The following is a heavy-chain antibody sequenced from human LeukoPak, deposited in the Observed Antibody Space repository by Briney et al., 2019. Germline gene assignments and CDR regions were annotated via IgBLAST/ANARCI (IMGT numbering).Heavy chain of an antibody. CDR2: LIPIFGTA. CDR3: ARVNLDRDSSGFAFDY. CDR1: GGTFSSYA. V-gene: IGHV1-69*05. Sequence: SVKVSCKASGGTFSSYAISCVRQAPGQGLEWMGGLIPIFGTANYAQKFQGRVTITTDESTSTAYMELSSLRSEDTAVYYCARVNLDRDSSGFAFDYWGQGTLVTVSS. J-gene: IGHJ4*02. D-gene: IGHD3-22*01.